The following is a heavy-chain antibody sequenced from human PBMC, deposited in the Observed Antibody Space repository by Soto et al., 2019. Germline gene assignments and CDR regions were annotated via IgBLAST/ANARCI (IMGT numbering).Heavy chain of an antibody. CDR1: GFTFSNYA. D-gene: IGHD1-26*01. Sequence: PVGSLRLSCTASGFTFSNYAMSWVRQAPGKGLEWVSAITRTDSTYYADSVKGRFTISRDNSRNTLYLQMNSLGAEDAALYYCAKALVGEVGATDYWGQGTLVTVSS. CDR2: ITRTDST. V-gene: IGHV3-23*01. CDR3: AKALVGEVGATDY. J-gene: IGHJ4*02.